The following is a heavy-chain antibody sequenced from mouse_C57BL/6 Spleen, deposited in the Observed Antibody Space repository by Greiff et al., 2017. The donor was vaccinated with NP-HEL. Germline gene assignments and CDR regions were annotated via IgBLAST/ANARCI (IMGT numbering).Heavy chain of an antibody. Sequence: QVQLQQPGAELVMPGASVKLSCKASGYTFTSSWMHWVKQRPGQGLEWIGEIDPSDSYTNYNQKFKGKSTLTVDKSSSTAYMQLSSLTSEDSAVYYCARKPLKLDYFDYWGQGTTLTVSS. D-gene: IGHD6-1*01. CDR1: GYTFTSSW. J-gene: IGHJ2*01. CDR2: IDPSDSYT. CDR3: ARKPLKLDYFDY. V-gene: IGHV1-69*01.